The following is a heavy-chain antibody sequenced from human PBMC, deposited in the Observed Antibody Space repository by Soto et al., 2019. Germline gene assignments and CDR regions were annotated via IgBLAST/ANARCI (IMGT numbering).Heavy chain of an antibody. CDR2: IYYSGGT. CDR3: ESLAPRLPVAADDYFDD. Sequence: TSETLSLTCTVSGGSISSYYWSWIRQPPGKGLEWIGYIYYSGGTNYNPSLKSRVTISVDTSKNQFSLKLSSVTAADTAVYYCESLAPRLPVAADDYFDDWGQGTLVTVSS. CDR1: GGSISSYY. J-gene: IGHJ4*02. V-gene: IGHV4-59*01. D-gene: IGHD6-19*01.